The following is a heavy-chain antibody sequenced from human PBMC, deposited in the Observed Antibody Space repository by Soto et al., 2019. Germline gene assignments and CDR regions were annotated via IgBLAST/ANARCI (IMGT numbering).Heavy chain of an antibody. CDR1: GFTFNTYW. Sequence: EVQLVESGGGLVQPGGSLRLSCAASGFTFNTYWMQWVRQAPGKGLVWVSRIKSDGSYTNYADSVKGRFTISRDNAKNTLFVQSNSLGAEDTAVYYCATGGSGYFTYWGQGTLVTVSS. D-gene: IGHD3-22*01. CDR3: ATGGSGYFTY. CDR2: IKSDGSYT. J-gene: IGHJ4*02. V-gene: IGHV3-74*01.